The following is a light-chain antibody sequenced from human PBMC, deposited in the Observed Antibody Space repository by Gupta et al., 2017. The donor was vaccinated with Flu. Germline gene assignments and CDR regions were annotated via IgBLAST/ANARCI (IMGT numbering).Light chain of an antibody. CDR3: SSYTSTNTFYV. CDR2: DVS. CDR1: SSDVGRSNY. Sequence: QSALTQPASASGSPGQSITISCTGTSSDVGRSNYVSWYQQHPGKAPKLIIYDVSYRPSGVSSRFSGSKSGNTASLTISGLEAEDETDYYCSSYTSTNTFYVFGTGTKVTVL. J-gene: IGLJ1*01. V-gene: IGLV2-14*01.